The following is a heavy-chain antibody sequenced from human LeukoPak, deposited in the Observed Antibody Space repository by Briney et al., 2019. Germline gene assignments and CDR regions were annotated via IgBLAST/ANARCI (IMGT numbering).Heavy chain of an antibody. J-gene: IGHJ5*02. V-gene: IGHV3-7*01. CDR2: IKQDGSEK. CDR3: ARDPGGVAPENWFDP. D-gene: IGHD3-3*01. Sequence: GGSLRLSCAASGFTFSSYWMSWVRQAPGKGLEWVANIKQDGSEKYYVDSVKGRFTISRDNAKNSLYLQMSSLRAEDTAVCYCARDPGGVAPENWFDPWGQGTLVTVSS. CDR1: GFTFSSYW.